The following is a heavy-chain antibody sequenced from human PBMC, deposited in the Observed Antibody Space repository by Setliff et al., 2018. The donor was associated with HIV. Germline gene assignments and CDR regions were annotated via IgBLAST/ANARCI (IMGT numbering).Heavy chain of an antibody. CDR1: GYTFTGYY. D-gene: IGHD7-27*01. CDR2: INPNSGGT. V-gene: IGHV1-2*04. Sequence: GASVKVSCKASGYTFTGYYMHWVRQAPGQGLEWMGWINPNSGGTNYAQKFQGWVTMTRDTSISTAYMELSRLRSDDTAVYYCARDSKGHGSNWGPPGGYYMDVWGKGTTVTV. J-gene: IGHJ6*03. CDR3: ARDSKGHGSNWGPPGGYYMDV.